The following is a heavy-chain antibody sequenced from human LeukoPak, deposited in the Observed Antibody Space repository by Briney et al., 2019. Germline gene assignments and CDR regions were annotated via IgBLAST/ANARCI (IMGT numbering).Heavy chain of an antibody. CDR1: GYTFTGYY. V-gene: IGHV1-2*02. CDR3: ARDRTRSGMDAFDI. CDR2: INPNSGGT. J-gene: IGHJ3*02. Sequence: ASVKVSCKASGYTFTGYYMHWVRQAPGQGLEWMGWINPNSGGTNYAQKFQGRVTMTRDTSISTAYMELSRLRSDDTAVYCCARDRTRSGMDAFDIWGQGTMVTVSS. D-gene: IGHD3-10*01.